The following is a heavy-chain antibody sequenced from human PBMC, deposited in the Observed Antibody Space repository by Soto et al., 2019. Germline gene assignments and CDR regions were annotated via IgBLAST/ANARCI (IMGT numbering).Heavy chain of an antibody. Sequence: QVQLQESGPGLVKPSQTLSLTCTVSGGSISSGGYYWSWIRQHPGKGLEWIGYIYYSGSTYYNPSLKSRVTISVDTSKNQCSLKLSSVTAADTAVYYCARDRQLDYYYYGMDVWGQGTTVTVSS. CDR3: ARDRQLDYYYYGMDV. V-gene: IGHV4-31*03. D-gene: IGHD6-13*01. CDR1: GGSISSGGYY. CDR2: IYYSGST. J-gene: IGHJ6*02.